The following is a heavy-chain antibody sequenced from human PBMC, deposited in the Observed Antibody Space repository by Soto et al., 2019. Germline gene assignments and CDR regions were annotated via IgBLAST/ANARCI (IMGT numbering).Heavy chain of an antibody. V-gene: IGHV1-3*05. CDR2: INIGSGNT. CDR1: GYDFSSYA. J-gene: IGHJ6*02. D-gene: IGHD5-12*01. CDR3: ARDGGDCGYRLIYYYYIGLDV. Sequence: QVQLVQSGAEEKQPGASVRLSCKASGYDFSSYAMHWVRQAPGQRLEWMGWINIGSGNTEYSQNFQDRITITRDKFSSTVYMELNSLKSDDTAVYYCARDGGDCGYRLIYYYYIGLDVWGQGTMVTVSS.